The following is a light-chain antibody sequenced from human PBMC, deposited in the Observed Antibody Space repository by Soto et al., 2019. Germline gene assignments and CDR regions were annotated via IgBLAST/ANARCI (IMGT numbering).Light chain of an antibody. Sequence: SYELTQPPSVSVAPGQTARITCGGNNIGSKSVHWYQQKPGQAPVLVVYDASDRPSGIPERFSGSNSGNTATLTISRVEAGDEADYYCQVWDSGSDHVVFGGGTKLTVL. V-gene: IGLV3-21*02. CDR3: QVWDSGSDHVV. CDR2: DAS. CDR1: NIGSKS. J-gene: IGLJ2*01.